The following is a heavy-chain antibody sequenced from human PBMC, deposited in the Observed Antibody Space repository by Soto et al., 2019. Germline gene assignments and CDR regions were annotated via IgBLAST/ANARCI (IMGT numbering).Heavy chain of an antibody. Sequence: QVQLQESGPRLVKPSETLSLTCTVSGGSISTYYWTWIRQCPGKGLDWIGYVYYNGNTKYNTSLTSRVAISVYTTKNQFSPTLKSVNAAHRAVYSCARYGAGVHFWACPYYFAYWGQATLITLSS. CDR2: VYYNGNT. D-gene: IGHD3-10*01. CDR1: GGSISTYY. CDR3: ARYGAGVHFWACPYYFAY. V-gene: IGHV4-59*01. J-gene: IGHJ4*02.